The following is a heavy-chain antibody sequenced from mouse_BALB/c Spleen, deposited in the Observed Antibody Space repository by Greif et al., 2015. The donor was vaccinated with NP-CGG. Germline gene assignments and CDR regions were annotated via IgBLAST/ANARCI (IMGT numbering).Heavy chain of an antibody. V-gene: IGHV2-9*02. CDR1: GISLTSYG. CDR2: IWAGGST. CDR3: AGGDY. J-gene: IGHJ2*01. Sequence: VKLVEPGPGLVAPSQSLSITCTVSGISLTSYGVHWARQPPGKGLEWLGVIWAGGSTNYNSALMSRRSISKDNSKSQVFLKMNSLQTDNTAMYYCAGGDYGGQGTTLAVSS.